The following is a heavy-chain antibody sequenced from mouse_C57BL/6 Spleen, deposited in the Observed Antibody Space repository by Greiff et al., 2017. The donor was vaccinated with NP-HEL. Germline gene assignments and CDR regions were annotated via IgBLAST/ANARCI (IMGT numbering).Heavy chain of an antibody. CDR3: ARGPLYGSSYGFAY. J-gene: IGHJ3*01. CDR2: ISSGSSTI. Sequence: EVQLVESGGGLVKPGGSLKLSCAASGFTFSDYGMHWVRQAPEKGLEWVAYISSGSSTIYYADTVKGRFTISSDNAKNTLFLQMTSLRSEDTAMYYCARGPLYGSSYGFAYWGQGTLVTVSA. CDR1: GFTFSDYG. V-gene: IGHV5-17*01. D-gene: IGHD1-1*01.